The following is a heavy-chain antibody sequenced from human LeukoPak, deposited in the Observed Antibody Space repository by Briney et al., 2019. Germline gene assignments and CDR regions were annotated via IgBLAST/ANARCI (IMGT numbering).Heavy chain of an antibody. CDR3: ARGEQQPVYWYFDL. D-gene: IGHD6-13*01. CDR2: INYSGST. Sequence: SETLSLTCTVSGGSISSYYWSWIRQPPGKGLEWIVYINYSGSTNYNPSLKSRVTISVDTSKNQFSLKLSSVTAADTAVYYCARGEQQPVYWYFDLWGRGTLVTVSS. CDR1: GGSISSYY. J-gene: IGHJ2*01. V-gene: IGHV4-59*01.